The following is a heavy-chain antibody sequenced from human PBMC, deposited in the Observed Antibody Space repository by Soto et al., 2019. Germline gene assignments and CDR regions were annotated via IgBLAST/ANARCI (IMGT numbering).Heavy chain of an antibody. D-gene: IGHD2-15*01. CDR2: IYYSGST. V-gene: IGHV4-61*08. CDR3: ARGVAAADNWFDP. Sequence: SHTLSLTCTVSRGSISSGDYSWGWIRQPPGKGLEWIGYIYYSGSTNYNPSLKSRVTISVDTSKNQCSLKLSSVTAADTAVYYCARGVAAADNWFDPWGQGTGVTVSS. J-gene: IGHJ5*02. CDR1: RGSISSGDYS.